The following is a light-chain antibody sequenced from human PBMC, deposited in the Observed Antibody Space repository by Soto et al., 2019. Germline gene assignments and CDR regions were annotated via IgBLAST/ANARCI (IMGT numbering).Light chain of an antibody. CDR1: QTISSW. CDR2: KAS. J-gene: IGKJ1*01. Sequence: DIPMNQSPSTLSGSVGDRVTIPCRASQTISSWLAWYQQKPGKAPKLLIYKASTLKSGVPSRFSGSGSGTEFTLTISSLQPDDFATYYCQHYNSYSEAFAQVTKVDI. V-gene: IGKV1-5*03. CDR3: QHYNSYSEA.